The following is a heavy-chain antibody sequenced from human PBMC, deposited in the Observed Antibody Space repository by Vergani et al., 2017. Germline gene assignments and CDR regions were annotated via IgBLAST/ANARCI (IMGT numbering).Heavy chain of an antibody. CDR2: INPNSGGT. D-gene: IGHD2-2*01. CDR1: GYTFTGYY. J-gene: IGHJ5*02. CDR3: AREDGEIPAACNWFDP. V-gene: IGHV1-2*02. Sequence: VQLVQSGAEVKKPGASVKVSCKASGYTFTGYYIHWVRQAPGQGLEWMGWINPNSGGTNYAQKFQGRVTMTRDTSISTAYMELSRLGSDDTAVYYCAREDGEIPAACNWFDPWGQGTLVTVSS.